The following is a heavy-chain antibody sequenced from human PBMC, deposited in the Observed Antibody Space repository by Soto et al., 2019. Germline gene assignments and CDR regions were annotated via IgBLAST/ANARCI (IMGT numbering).Heavy chain of an antibody. Sequence: SETLSLTCTVSGGSISSGGYYWSWIRQHPGKGLEWIGYIYYSGSTYYNPSLKSRVTISVDTSKKQFSLKLSSVTAADTAVYYCARYIAASGTYYLDFWGQGTLVTVSS. D-gene: IGHD6-13*01. CDR2: IYYSGST. CDR1: GGSISSGGYY. V-gene: IGHV4-31*03. J-gene: IGHJ4*02. CDR3: ARYIAASGTYYLDF.